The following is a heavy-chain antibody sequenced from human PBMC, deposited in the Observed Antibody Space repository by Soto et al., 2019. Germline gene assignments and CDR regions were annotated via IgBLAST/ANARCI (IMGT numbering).Heavy chain of an antibody. CDR2: INPNSGGT. Sequence: ASVKVSCKASGYTFTGYYMHWVRQAPGQGLEWMGWINPNSGGTNYAQKFQGWVTMTRDTSISTAYVELSRLRSDDTAVYYCARGGIVVVPAAMPPHYYYYGMDVWGQGTTVTVSS. V-gene: IGHV1-2*04. CDR1: GYTFTGYY. CDR3: ARGGIVVVPAAMPPHYYYYGMDV. D-gene: IGHD2-2*01. J-gene: IGHJ6*02.